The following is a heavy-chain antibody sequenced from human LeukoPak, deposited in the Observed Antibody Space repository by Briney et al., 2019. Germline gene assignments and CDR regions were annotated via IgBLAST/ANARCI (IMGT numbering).Heavy chain of an antibody. Sequence: GGSLRLSCAAPGFTFSIYEMNWVRQAPGKGLERVSYITSSGSTIYYADSVKGRFTISRDNAKKPLFLQMNSLRAEDTAVYYCARARCGDDCYGYFIDFWGQGALVTVSS. CDR3: ARARCGDDCYGYFIDF. V-gene: IGHV3-48*03. CDR1: GFTFSIYE. J-gene: IGHJ4*02. CDR2: ITSSGSTI. D-gene: IGHD2-21*02.